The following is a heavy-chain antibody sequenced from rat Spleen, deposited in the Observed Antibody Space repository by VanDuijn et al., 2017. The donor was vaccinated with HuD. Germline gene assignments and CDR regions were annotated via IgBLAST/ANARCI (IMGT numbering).Heavy chain of an antibody. D-gene: IGHD1-9*01. Sequence: QVQLKESGPGLVQPSQTLSLTCTVSGLSLSSNSVSWIRQPPGEGLEWMGIIWSNGGADYNSAFISRLSISRDTSKCQVFLKMNSLQTGDTAMYFCALPSTYYGYNPYWYFDFWGPGTMVTVSS. J-gene: IGHJ1*01. CDR1: GLSLSSNS. CDR3: ALPSTYYGYNPYWYFDF. CDR2: IWSNGGA. V-gene: IGHV2-47*01.